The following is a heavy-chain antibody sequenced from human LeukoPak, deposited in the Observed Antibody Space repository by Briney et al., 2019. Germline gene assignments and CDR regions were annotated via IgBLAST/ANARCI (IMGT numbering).Heavy chain of an antibody. Sequence: KTGGSLRLSCATSGFSFYSAWLSWVRQAPGKGLEYVGRIKSKIDGGTTDFVAPVKGRFTISRDDSQNTLYLQMSSLRAEDTALYYCARRPTTVTYFDYWGQGTLVTVSS. CDR3: ARRPTTVTYFDY. V-gene: IGHV3-15*01. CDR1: GFSFYSAW. D-gene: IGHD4-17*01. J-gene: IGHJ4*02. CDR2: IKSKIDGGTT.